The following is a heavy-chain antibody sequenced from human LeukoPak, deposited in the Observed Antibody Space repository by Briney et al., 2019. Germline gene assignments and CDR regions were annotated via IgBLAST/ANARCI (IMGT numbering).Heavy chain of an antibody. CDR1: GYTFTGYY. J-gene: IGHJ6*03. V-gene: IGHV1-2*02. Sequence: GASVKVSCKASGYTFTGYYMHWVRQAPGQGLEWMGWINPNSGGTNYARKFQGRVTMTRDTSISTAYMELSRLRSDDTAVYYCAKEARIAAAYMDVWGKGTTVTVSS. CDR2: INPNSGGT. D-gene: IGHD6-13*01. CDR3: AKEARIAAAYMDV.